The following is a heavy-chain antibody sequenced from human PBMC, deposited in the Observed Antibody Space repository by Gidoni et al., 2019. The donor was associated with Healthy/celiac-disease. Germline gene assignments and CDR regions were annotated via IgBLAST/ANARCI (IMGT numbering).Heavy chain of an antibody. CDR1: GFTVSSNY. CDR3: ARDWSGRSDAFDI. Sequence: EVQLVESGGGLIQPGGSLRLSCAASGFTVSSNYMSWVRQAPGKGLEWVSVIYSGGSTYSADSVKGRFTISRDNSKNTLYLQMNSLRAEDTAVYYCARDWSGRSDAFDIWGQGTMVTVSS. CDR2: IYSGGST. D-gene: IGHD3-3*01. V-gene: IGHV3-53*01. J-gene: IGHJ3*02.